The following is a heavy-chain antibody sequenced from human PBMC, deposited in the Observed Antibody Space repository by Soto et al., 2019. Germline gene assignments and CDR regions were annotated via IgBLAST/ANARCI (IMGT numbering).Heavy chain of an antibody. V-gene: IGHV4-31*03. J-gene: IGHJ5*02. CDR2: IYHSGTT. D-gene: IGHD2-2*01. CDR1: GGSISSGGYY. CDR3: AXXRGNQLLGWFDP. Sequence: QVQLQESGPGLVKPSQTLSLTCTVSGGSISSGGYYWSWIRQHPGKGLEWIGYIYHSGTTYYNPSLKSRVTISVDTSKNQFSLKLTSVTAAXTAVXXXAXXRGNQLLGWFDPWGQGTLVTVSS.